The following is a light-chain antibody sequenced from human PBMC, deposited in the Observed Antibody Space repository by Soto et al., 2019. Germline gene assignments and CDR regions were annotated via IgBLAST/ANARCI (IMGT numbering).Light chain of an antibody. J-gene: IGKJ2*01. V-gene: IGKV1-39*01. CDR2: STS. CDR3: QQSFTTPYT. Sequence: DIQMTQSPSSLSASVGDRVTIPCRASRNISIYLNWYQQKPGEAPNSLIYSTSTLQSGVPSRFSGSGSGKEFTLTISSLQPEYCAIYFCQQSFTTPYTFGQGTKLQSK. CDR1: RNISIY.